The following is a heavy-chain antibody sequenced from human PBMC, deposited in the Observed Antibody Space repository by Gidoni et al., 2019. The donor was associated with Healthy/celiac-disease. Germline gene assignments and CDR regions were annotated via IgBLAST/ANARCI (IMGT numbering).Heavy chain of an antibody. J-gene: IGHJ6*02. D-gene: IGHD5-12*01. CDR2: ISSSSSYI. V-gene: IGHV3-21*01. Sequence: EVQLVESGGGLVKPGGSLRLSCAASGFTFSRYSIHWVRQAPGKGLEWVSSISSSSSYIYYADSVKGRFTISRDNAKNSLYLQMNSLRAEDTAVYYCARVTTIYAPGDYYYYGMDVWGQGTTVTVSS. CDR3: ARVTTIYAPGDYYYYGMDV. CDR1: GFTFSRYS.